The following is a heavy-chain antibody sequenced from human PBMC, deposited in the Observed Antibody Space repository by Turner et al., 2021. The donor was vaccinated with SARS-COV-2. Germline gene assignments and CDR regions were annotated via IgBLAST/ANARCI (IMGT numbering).Heavy chain of an antibody. D-gene: IGHD2-21*02. CDR1: GYTLTELS. CDR3: ATGYAYCGGDCSIHY. Sequence: QVQLVQSGAEVKKPGASVKVSCKVSGYTLTELSMHWVRQAPGKGLEWMGGCDPEDGETIYAQKFQDRVTMTEDTSTDTAYMELSSLRSEDTALYYCATGYAYCGGDCSIHYWGQGTLVTVSS. V-gene: IGHV1-24*01. J-gene: IGHJ4*02. CDR2: CDPEDGET.